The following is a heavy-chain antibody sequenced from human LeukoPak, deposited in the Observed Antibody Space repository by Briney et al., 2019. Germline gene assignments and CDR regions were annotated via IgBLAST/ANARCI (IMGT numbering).Heavy chain of an antibody. D-gene: IGHD6-19*01. CDR1: GFSVSSNY. CDR3: ARDKLGSGYSSDFDS. CDR2: IYTGGTT. V-gene: IGHV3-66*02. J-gene: IGHJ4*02. Sequence: GGSLRLSCAASGFSVSSNYTNWVRQAPGKGLEWVSAIYTGGTTYYADSVKGRFTISRDNSKNTLYLQMNSLRAEDTAVYYCARDKLGSGYSSDFDSWGQGTLVTVSS.